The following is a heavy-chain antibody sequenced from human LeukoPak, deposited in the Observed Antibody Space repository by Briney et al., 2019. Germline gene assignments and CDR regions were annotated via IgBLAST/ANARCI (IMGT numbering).Heavy chain of an antibody. CDR2: ISGSGGST. CDR1: GFTFSSYA. CDR3: ARWHSSGWYEYYFDY. J-gene: IGHJ4*02. V-gene: IGHV3-23*01. Sequence: GGSLRLSCAASGFTFSSYAMSWVRQAPGKGLEWVSAISGSGGSTYYADSVKGRFTISRDNSKNTLYLQMNSLRAEDTAVYYCARWHSSGWYEYYFDYWGQGTLVTVSS. D-gene: IGHD6-19*01.